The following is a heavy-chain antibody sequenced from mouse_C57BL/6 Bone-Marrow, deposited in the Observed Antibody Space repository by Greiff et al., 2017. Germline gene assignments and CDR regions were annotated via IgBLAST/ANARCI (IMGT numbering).Heavy chain of an antibody. CDR3: VPSSSGYLAY. CDR1: GYTFTSYG. CDR2: IYPRSGNT. V-gene: IGHV1-81*01. D-gene: IGHD3-2*02. J-gene: IGHJ3*01. Sequence: QVQLQQSGAELARPGASVKLSCKASGYTFTSYGISWVKQRTGQGLEWIGEIYPRSGNTYSNEKFKGKATLTADKSSSTAYMELRSLTSEDSAVYFCVPSSSGYLAYWGQGTLVTVSA.